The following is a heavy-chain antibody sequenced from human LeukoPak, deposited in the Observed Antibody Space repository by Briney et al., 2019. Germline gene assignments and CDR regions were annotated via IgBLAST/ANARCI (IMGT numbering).Heavy chain of an antibody. CDR1: GFTFSSYA. V-gene: IGHV3-23*01. CDR3: AKDNDFWSGYHFDY. J-gene: IGHJ4*01. D-gene: IGHD3-3*01. CDR2: ISGSGGST. Sequence: GGSLRLSCAASGFTFSSYAMSWVRQAPGKGLEWASAISGSGGSTYYADSVKGRFTISRDNSKNTLYLQMNSLRAEDTAVYYCAKDNDFWSGYHFDYWGQGTLVTVSS.